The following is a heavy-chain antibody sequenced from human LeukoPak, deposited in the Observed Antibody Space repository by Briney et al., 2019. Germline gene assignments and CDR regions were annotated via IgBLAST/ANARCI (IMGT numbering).Heavy chain of an antibody. Sequence: PGGSLRLSCAASGITFNSYTMNWVRQAPGKGLEWVSSISSSSSYIYYAASVKGRFTISRDNAKNSLYLQMNRLRAEDTAVYYCARDTFGVDIVATTLDYWGQGTLVTVSS. D-gene: IGHD5-12*01. CDR2: ISSSSSYI. V-gene: IGHV3-21*01. J-gene: IGHJ4*02. CDR3: ARDTFGVDIVATTLDY. CDR1: GITFNSYT.